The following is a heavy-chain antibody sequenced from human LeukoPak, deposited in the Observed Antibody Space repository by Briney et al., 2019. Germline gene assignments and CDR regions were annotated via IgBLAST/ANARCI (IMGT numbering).Heavy chain of an antibody. CDR3: VTESPTCCHHFAY. D-gene: IGHD2-2*01. CDR1: GFTFSYHG. CDR2: INPDGSVK. J-gene: IGHJ4*02. V-gene: IGHV3-48*03. Sequence: PGGSLRLSCAASGFTFSYHGMDWVRQAPGKGLEWLSYINPDGSVKKYADSVEGRFTISRDNARNSLYLQLDSPRAEDTALHYCVTESPTCCHHFAYWGQGNVVSVSA.